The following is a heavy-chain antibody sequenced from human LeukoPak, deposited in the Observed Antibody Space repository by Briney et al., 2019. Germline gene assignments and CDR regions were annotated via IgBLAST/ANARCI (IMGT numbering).Heavy chain of an antibody. J-gene: IGHJ6*03. D-gene: IGHD1-1*01. CDR2: IGTASDT. Sequence: GGSLRLSCAASGFTFSSFDMHWVRQPPGQGLEWVSTIGTASDTYYPGYVEGRFTLSRDNAKNSLYLQMNSLTAGHTAVYYCARGPTRGKYYYMDVWGKGTTVTVSS. CDR3: ARGPTRGKYYYMDV. V-gene: IGHV3-13*01. CDR1: GFTFSSFD.